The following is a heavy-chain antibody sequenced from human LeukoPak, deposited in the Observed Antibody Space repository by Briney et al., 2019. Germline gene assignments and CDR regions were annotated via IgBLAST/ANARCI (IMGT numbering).Heavy chain of an antibody. D-gene: IGHD3-16*01. CDR3: ARGSQGWGQDYYYYYMDV. CDR1: GFTFNSYG. CDR2: IRYDGSKT. Sequence: GGSLRLSCAASGFTFNSYGMHWVRQAPGKGLEWVAFIRYDGSKTYYADSVKGRFTISRDNSKNTLYLQMNSLRAEDTAVYYCARGSQGWGQDYYYYYMDVWGKGTTVTVSS. V-gene: IGHV3-30*02. J-gene: IGHJ6*03.